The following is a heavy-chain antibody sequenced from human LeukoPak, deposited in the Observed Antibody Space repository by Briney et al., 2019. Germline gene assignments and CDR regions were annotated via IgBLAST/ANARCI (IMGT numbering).Heavy chain of an antibody. J-gene: IGHJ4*02. D-gene: IGHD5-12*01. CDR1: GGSISSSSYY. Sequence: SETLSLTCTVSGGSISSSSYYWGWIRQPPGKGLEWIGYIYYSGSTNYNPSLKSRVTISVDTSKNQFSLKLSSVTAADTAVYYCARLGGYDSDLNFDYWGQGTLVTVSS. CDR2: IYYSGST. CDR3: ARLGGYDSDLNFDY. V-gene: IGHV4-61*05.